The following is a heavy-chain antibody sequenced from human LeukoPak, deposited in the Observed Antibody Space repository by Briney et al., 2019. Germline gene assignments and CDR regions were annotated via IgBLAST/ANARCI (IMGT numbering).Heavy chain of an antibody. CDR2: IYYSGST. CDR1: GGSISSGGYY. Sequence: SETLSLTCTVSGGSISSGGYYWSWIRQHPGKGLEWIGYIYYSGSTYYNPSLRSRVTISVDTSKNQFSLKLSSVTAADTAVYYCARTGGDSGWYFSDVSPYYFDYWGQGTLVTVSS. V-gene: IGHV4-31*03. CDR3: ARTGGDSGWYFSDVSPYYFDY. D-gene: IGHD6-19*01. J-gene: IGHJ4*02.